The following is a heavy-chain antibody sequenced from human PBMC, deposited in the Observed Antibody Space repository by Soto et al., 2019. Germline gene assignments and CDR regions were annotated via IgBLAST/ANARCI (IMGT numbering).Heavy chain of an antibody. CDR1: GFTFNTYW. J-gene: IGHJ4*02. CDR2: IKSDGSYT. V-gene: IGHV3-74*01. D-gene: IGHD3-22*01. Sequence: EVQLVESGGGLVQPGGSLRLSCAASGFTFNTYWMQWVRQAPGKGLVWVSRIKSDGSYTNYADSVKCRFTISRDNAKNTLFLQMNSLGAEDTAVYYCATGGSGYFTYWGQGTLVTVSS. CDR3: ATGGSGYFTY.